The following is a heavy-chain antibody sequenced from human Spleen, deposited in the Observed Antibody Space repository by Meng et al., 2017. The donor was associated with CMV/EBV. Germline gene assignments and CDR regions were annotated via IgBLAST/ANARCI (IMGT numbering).Heavy chain of an antibody. Sequence: YTFTSYGISWVRQAPGQGLEWMGWISAYNGNTNYAQKLQGRVTMTTDTSTSTAYMELRSLRSDDTAVYYCARGHSSGYYYTHQDFQHWGQGTLVTVSS. V-gene: IGHV1-18*01. CDR1: YTFTSYG. CDR3: ARGHSSGYYYTHQDFQH. CDR2: ISAYNGNT. D-gene: IGHD3-22*01. J-gene: IGHJ1*01.